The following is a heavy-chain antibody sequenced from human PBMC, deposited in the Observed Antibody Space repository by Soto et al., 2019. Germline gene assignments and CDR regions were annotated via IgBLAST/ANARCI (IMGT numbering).Heavy chain of an antibody. Sequence: SETLSLTCTASGDSISSDYWSWFRQPPGKGLEWIGYTYYSGFTNTNPSLKSRLRISVDTSKNQFSLKLSSVPAADTAVYYCARARGSSQNLDTWGQGTLVTV. V-gene: IGHV4-59*01. CDR3: ARARGSSQNLDT. CDR2: TYYSGFT. D-gene: IGHD6-13*01. CDR1: GDSISSDY. J-gene: IGHJ5*02.